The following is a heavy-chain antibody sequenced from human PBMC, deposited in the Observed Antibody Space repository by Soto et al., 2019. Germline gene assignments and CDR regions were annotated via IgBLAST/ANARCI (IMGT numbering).Heavy chain of an antibody. CDR2: IYPGDSDT. D-gene: IGHD2-2*01. CDR3: ARALPAAMPADYYYYGMDV. V-gene: IGHV5-51*01. Sequence: GESLKISCKGSGYSFTSYWIGWVRQMPGKGLEWMGIIYPGDSDTRYSPSFQGQVTISADKSISTAYLQWSSLKASDTAMYYCARALPAAMPADYYYYGMDVWGQGTTVTVSS. J-gene: IGHJ6*02. CDR1: GYSFTSYW.